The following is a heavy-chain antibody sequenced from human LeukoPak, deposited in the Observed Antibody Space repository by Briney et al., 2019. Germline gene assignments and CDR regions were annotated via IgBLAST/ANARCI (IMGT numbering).Heavy chain of an antibody. CDR1: GGSISSYY. D-gene: IGHD2-15*01. J-gene: IGHJ3*02. V-gene: IGHV4-59*01. CDR2: IYYSGST. CDR3: AREGLQGCSGLCSDAFDI. Sequence: SETLSLTCTVSGGSISSYYWSWIRQPPGKGLEWIGYIYYSGSTNYNPSLKSRVTISVDTSKNQFSLKLSSVTAADTAVYYCAREGLQGCSGLCSDAFDIWGQGTMVTVSS.